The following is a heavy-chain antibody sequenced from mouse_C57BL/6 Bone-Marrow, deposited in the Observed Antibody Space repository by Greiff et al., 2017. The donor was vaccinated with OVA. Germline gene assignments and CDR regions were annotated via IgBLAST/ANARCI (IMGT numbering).Heavy chain of an antibody. Sequence: EVKLVESGAELVKPGASVKLSCTASGFNIKDYYMHWVKQRTEQGLEWRGRRDTEDGETKYAPTFQGTAPITADTSSNTAYLQLSSLTSEDTAVYYGASDYYRTCFAYWGQGTLVTVSA. J-gene: IGHJ3*01. CDR2: RDTEDGET. CDR1: GFNIKDYY. V-gene: IGHV14-2*01. CDR3: ASDYYRTCFAY. D-gene: IGHD2-1*01.